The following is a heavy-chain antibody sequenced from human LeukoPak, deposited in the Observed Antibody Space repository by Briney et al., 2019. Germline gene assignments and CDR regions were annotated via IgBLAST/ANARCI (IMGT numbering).Heavy chain of an antibody. V-gene: IGHV4-59*01. CDR2: IYYSGST. Sequence: SETLSLTCTVSDGSISSYYWSWIRQPPGKGLEWIGYIYYSGSTNYNPSLKSRVTISVDTSKNQFSLKLSSVTAADTAVYYCAREIQGWVAFAIAAAGKGGYYYYYMDVWGKGTTVTVSS. J-gene: IGHJ6*03. D-gene: IGHD6-13*01. CDR1: DGSISSYY. CDR3: AREIQGWVAFAIAAAGKGGYYYYYMDV.